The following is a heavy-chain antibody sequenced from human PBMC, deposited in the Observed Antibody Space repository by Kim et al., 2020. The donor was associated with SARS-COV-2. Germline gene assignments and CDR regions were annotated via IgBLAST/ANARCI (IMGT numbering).Heavy chain of an antibody. D-gene: IGHD3-10*01. Sequence: SVKVSCKASGGTFSSYAISWVRQAPGQGLEWMGGIIPIFGTANYAQKFQGRVTITADESTSTAYMELSSLRSEDTAVYYCARARYYGSGANGMDVWGQGTTVTVSS. CDR1: GGTFSSYA. J-gene: IGHJ6*02. V-gene: IGHV1-69*13. CDR3: ARARYYGSGANGMDV. CDR2: IIPIFGTA.